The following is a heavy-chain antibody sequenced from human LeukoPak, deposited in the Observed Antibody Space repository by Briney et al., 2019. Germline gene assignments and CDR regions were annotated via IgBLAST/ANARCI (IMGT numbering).Heavy chain of an antibody. CDR2: ISPYSGNT. CDR1: GYTFISYS. J-gene: IGHJ4*02. CDR3: GREPRSLPIDY. Sequence: ASVKVSCKASGYTFISYSLTWVRQAPGQGLEWMGWISPYSGNTNYAENFQDRVTLTTDTSTGTAYMELRSLRSDDTAVYYCGREPRSLPIDYWGQGTLVTVSS. V-gene: IGHV1-18*01. D-gene: IGHD5/OR15-5a*01.